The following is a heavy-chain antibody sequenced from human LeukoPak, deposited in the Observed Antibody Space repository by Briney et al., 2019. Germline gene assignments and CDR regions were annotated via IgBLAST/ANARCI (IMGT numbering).Heavy chain of an antibody. J-gene: IGHJ4*02. CDR3: AKDSLRLDPVDY. Sequence: GSLRLSCAASRFTFSTYAMSWVRQAPGKGLEWVSIISGSGDITYYADSVKGRFTISRDNSKNTLYLQMNSLRAEDTALYYCAKDSLRLDPVDYWGQGTLVTVSS. CDR1: RFTFSTYA. D-gene: IGHD5-12*01. CDR2: ISGSGDIT. V-gene: IGHV3-23*01.